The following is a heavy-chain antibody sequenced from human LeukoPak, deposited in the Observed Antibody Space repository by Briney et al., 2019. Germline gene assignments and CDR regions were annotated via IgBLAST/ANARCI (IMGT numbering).Heavy chain of an antibody. D-gene: IGHD6-19*01. CDR3: TRGSSGRRDN. V-gene: IGHV1-8*01. Sequence: ASVKVSFKASGYTFTSCDINWVRQATGQGLEWMGWMNPNSGNTGYGQSFQDRITMTRDISIGTAYMELSNLTSEDTAIYYCTRGSSGRRDNWGQGTLVTVSA. CDR2: MNPNSGNT. CDR1: GYTFTSCD. J-gene: IGHJ4*02.